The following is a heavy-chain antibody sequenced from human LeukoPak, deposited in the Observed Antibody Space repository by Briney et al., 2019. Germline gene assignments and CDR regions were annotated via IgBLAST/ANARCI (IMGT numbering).Heavy chain of an antibody. V-gene: IGHV4-39*07. CDR2: IYYSGST. CDR3: ARVGYSSSGAYYYYYMDV. D-gene: IGHD6-13*01. CDR1: GGSISSGSYY. Sequence: PSETLSLTCTVSGGSISSGSYYWGWIRQPPGKGLEWIGSIYYSGSTYYNPSLKSRVTISVDTSKNQFSLKLSSVTAADTAVYYCARVGYSSSGAYYYYYMDVWGKGTTVTVSS. J-gene: IGHJ6*03.